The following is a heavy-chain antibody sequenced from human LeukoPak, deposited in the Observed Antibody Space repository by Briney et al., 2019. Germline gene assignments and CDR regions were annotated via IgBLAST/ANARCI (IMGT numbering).Heavy chain of an antibody. CDR2: IYSGGST. CDR3: ARRFDS. J-gene: IGHJ4*02. V-gene: IGHV3-66*01. Sequence: GALRLSCAASGFTVSSNYMSWVRQAPGKGLEWVSVIYSGGSTYYADSVRGRFTISRDNINNSVYLQMNSLRAEDTAVYYCARRFDSWGQGTLVTVSS. CDR1: GFTVSSNY.